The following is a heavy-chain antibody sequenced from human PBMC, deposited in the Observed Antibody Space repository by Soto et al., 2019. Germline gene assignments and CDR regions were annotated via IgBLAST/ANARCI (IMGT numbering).Heavy chain of an antibody. CDR1: GGSFSGYY. J-gene: IGHJ6*02. Sequence: LSLTCAVYGGSFSGYYWSWIRQPPGKGLEWIGEINHSGSTNYNPSLKSRVTISVDTSKNQFSLKLSSVTAADTAVYYCARGPYDFWSGYYKGYYYGMDVWGQGTTVTVSS. D-gene: IGHD3-3*01. CDR3: ARGPYDFWSGYYKGYYYGMDV. CDR2: INHSGST. V-gene: IGHV4-34*01.